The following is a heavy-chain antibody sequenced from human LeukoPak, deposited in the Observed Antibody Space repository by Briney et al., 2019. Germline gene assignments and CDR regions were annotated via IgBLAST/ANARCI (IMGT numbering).Heavy chain of an antibody. CDR2: ISYDGSNK. Sequence: GRSLRLSCAASGFTFSSYAMHWVRQAPGKGLEWVAVISYDGSNKYYADSVKGRFTISRDNSKNTLYLQMNSLRPEDTAVYYCAKEGLWDSSGSWGQGTLVTVSS. D-gene: IGHD3-22*01. CDR3: AKEGLWDSSGS. J-gene: IGHJ4*02. CDR1: GFTFSSYA. V-gene: IGHV3-30-3*01.